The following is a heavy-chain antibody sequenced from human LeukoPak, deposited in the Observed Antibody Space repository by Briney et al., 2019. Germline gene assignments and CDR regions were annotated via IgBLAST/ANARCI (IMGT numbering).Heavy chain of an antibody. D-gene: IGHD1-1*01. CDR1: GFTFSSYA. CDR2: ISGSGSST. CDR3: ARVEDGRFDY. V-gene: IGHV3-23*01. J-gene: IGHJ4*02. Sequence: GGSLRLSCAASGFTFSSYAMSWVRQAPGKGLEWVSAISGSGSSTYYADSVKGRFTISRDNAKNSLYLQMNSLRAEDTAVYYCARVEDGRFDYWGQGTLVTVSS.